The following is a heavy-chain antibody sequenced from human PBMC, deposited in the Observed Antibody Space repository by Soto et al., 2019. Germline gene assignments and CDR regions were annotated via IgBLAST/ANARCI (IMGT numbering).Heavy chain of an antibody. V-gene: IGHV1-3*01. D-gene: IGHD6-13*01. Sequence: QVPLVQSGAEVKKPGASVKVSCKASGYTFTSYAMHWVRQAPGQRREWMGWINAGNGNTKYSQKFQGRVTITRDTSASTAYMELSSLRSEDTAVYYCARDQGIAAAGTADYWGQGTLVTVSS. CDR1: GYTFTSYA. CDR2: INAGNGNT. CDR3: ARDQGIAAAGTADY. J-gene: IGHJ4*02.